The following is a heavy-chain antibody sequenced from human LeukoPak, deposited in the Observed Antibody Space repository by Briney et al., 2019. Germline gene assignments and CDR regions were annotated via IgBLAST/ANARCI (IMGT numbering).Heavy chain of an antibody. CDR1: GFTFSSYW. D-gene: IGHD1-1*01. J-gene: IGHJ4*02. CDR2: IKQDESEK. V-gene: IGHV3-7*01. CDR3: ARDKIEGPTKLDY. Sequence: GGSLRLSCAASGFTFSSYWMSCVRQAPWKGLEWVANIKQDESEKYYVDSVKGRFTISRDNAKNSLYLQMNSLRAEDTAVYYCARDKIEGPTKLDYWGQGILVTVSS.